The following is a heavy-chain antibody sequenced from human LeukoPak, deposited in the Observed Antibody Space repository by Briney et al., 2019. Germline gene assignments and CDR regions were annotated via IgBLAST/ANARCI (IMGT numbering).Heavy chain of an antibody. V-gene: IGHV4-39*01. D-gene: IGHD2-2*01. CDR3: ARRRASCSSTSCYLKNWFDP. J-gene: IGHJ5*02. CDR1: GASINIYTYY. Sequence: SETLTLTCTVSGASINIYTYYWGWIRQPPGKGLEWIGSVSYSGSPYYNPSLTSRATISVDTSRNQVSLKLSSVTAADTAVYYCARRRASCSSTSCYLKNWFDPWGQGTLVTVSS. CDR2: VSYSGSP.